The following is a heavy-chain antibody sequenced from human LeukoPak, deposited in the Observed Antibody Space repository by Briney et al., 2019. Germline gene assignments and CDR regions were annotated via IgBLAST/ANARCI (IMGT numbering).Heavy chain of an antibody. V-gene: IGHV1-18*01. Sequence: ASVNVSCTASGYTFTSFGISWVRQAPGQGLEWMGWIGAYNGNTKYGQKLQGRVTMTTDTSTSTAYMELRSLRSDDAAVYYCARDQMNIAAAGAYFDYWGQGTLVTVSS. CDR1: GYTFTSFG. D-gene: IGHD6-13*01. CDR2: IGAYNGNT. J-gene: IGHJ4*02. CDR3: ARDQMNIAAAGAYFDY.